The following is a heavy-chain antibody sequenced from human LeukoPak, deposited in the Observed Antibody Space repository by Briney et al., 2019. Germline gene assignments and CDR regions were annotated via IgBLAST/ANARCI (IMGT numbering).Heavy chain of an antibody. J-gene: IGHJ4*02. CDR2: IIPIFGTA. CDR1: GGAFSSYA. D-gene: IGHD3-22*01. CDR3: ARELSYYYDSSGYFDY. Sequence: ASVKVSCKASGGAFSSYAISWVRQAPGQGLEWMGGIIPIFGTANYAQKFRGRVTITADESTSTAYMELSSLRSEDTAVYYCARELSYYYDSSGYFDYWGQGTLVTVSS. V-gene: IGHV1-69*13.